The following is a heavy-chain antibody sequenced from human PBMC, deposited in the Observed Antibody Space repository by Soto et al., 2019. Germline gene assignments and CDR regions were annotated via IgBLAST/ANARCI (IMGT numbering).Heavy chain of an antibody. Sequence: QVQLVESGGGVVQPGRSLRLSCAASGFTFSSYAMHWVRQAPGKGLEWVAVISYDGSNKYYADSVKGRFTISRDNSKNTLYLQMNSLSAEDTAVYYCARDQTGSGYYSLYYFDYWGQGTLVTVSS. V-gene: IGHV3-30-3*01. CDR2: ISYDGSNK. D-gene: IGHD3-22*01. CDR1: GFTFSSYA. J-gene: IGHJ4*02. CDR3: ARDQTGSGYYSLYYFDY.